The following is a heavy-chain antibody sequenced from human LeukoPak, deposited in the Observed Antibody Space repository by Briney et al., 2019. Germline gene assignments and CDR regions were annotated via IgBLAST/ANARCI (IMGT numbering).Heavy chain of an antibody. Sequence: GGSVRLSCAASGFSFSRNGMHWVRQAPGKGLEWVAFIQYDASSKYYADSVKGRFTISRDNSKSTVYLQMNSLRGEDTAVYYCAKDGGLSSYAFDIWGQGTMVTVSS. V-gene: IGHV3-30*02. D-gene: IGHD3-16*01. CDR1: GFSFSRNG. J-gene: IGHJ3*02. CDR3: AKDGGLSSYAFDI. CDR2: IQYDASSK.